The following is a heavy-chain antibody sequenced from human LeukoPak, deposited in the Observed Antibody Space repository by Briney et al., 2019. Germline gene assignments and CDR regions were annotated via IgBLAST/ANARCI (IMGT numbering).Heavy chain of an antibody. CDR3: ARDQLRGYSSGWYYYYCGMDV. D-gene: IGHD6-19*01. CDR1: GFTFSSYA. J-gene: IGHJ6*02. Sequence: GGSLKLSCAASGFTFSSYAMHWVRQAPGKGLEWVAVISYDGSNKYYADSVKGRFTISRDNSKNTLYLQMNSLRAEDTAVYYCARDQLRGYSSGWYYYYCGMDVWGQGTTVTVSS. CDR2: ISYDGSNK. V-gene: IGHV3-30-3*01.